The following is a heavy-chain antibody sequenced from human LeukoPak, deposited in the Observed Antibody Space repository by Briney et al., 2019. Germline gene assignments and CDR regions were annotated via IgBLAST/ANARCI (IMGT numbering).Heavy chain of an antibody. Sequence: GGSLRLSCAASGFTFSSYAIHWVRQPPGKGLEWVAVISYDGSNKYYADSVNGRFTISRDNSKNTLYLQMNSLRAEDTSVYYCARGSKSYGDYIRSRIHYFDYWGQGTLVTVSS. V-gene: IGHV3-30*04. CDR3: ARGSKSYGDYIRSRIHYFDY. CDR2: ISYDGSNK. D-gene: IGHD4-17*01. CDR1: GFTFSSYA. J-gene: IGHJ4*02.